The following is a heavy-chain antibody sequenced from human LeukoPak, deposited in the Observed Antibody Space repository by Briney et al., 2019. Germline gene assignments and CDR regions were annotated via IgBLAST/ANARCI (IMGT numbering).Heavy chain of an antibody. CDR3: ATKGTGLSDY. CDR1: GFTFSSYT. D-gene: IGHD1-1*01. CDR2: ISISGGST. Sequence: GGSLRLSCAASGFTFSSYTMSWVRQAPGKGLEWVSGISISGGSTYYADSVKGRFTISRDNPKNTLYLQMNGLRAEDTAAYYCATKGTGLSDYWGQGTLVTVSS. J-gene: IGHJ4*02. V-gene: IGHV3-23*01.